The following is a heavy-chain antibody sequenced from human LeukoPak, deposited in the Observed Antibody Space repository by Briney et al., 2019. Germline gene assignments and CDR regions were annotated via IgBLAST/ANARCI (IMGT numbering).Heavy chain of an antibody. J-gene: IGHJ4*02. D-gene: IGHD2-15*01. CDR1: GFTFSSYG. V-gene: IGHV3-30*12. CDR3: AKARAIVVVEYFDY. Sequence: GGSLRLSCAASGFTFSSYGMHWVRQAPGKGLEWVAVISYDGSNKYYADSVKGRFTISRDNSKNTLYLQMNSLRAEDTAVYYCAKARAIVVVEYFDYWGQGTLVTVSS. CDR2: ISYDGSNK.